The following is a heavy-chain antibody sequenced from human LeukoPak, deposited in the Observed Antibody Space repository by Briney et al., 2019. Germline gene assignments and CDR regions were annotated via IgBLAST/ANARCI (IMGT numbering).Heavy chain of an antibody. V-gene: IGHV1-2*02. CDR3: ASPVGATGPYWFDP. J-gene: IGHJ5*02. Sequence: GASVKVSCKASGYTFTGYYMHWVRQAPGQGREWMGWINPNSGGTNYAQKFQGRVTMTRDTSISTAYMELSRLRSDDTAVYYCASPVGATGPYWFDPWGQGTLVTVSS. CDR1: GYTFTGYY. CDR2: INPNSGGT. D-gene: IGHD1-26*01.